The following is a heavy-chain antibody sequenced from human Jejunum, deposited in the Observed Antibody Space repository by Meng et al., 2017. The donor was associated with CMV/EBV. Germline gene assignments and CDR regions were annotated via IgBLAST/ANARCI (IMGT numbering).Heavy chain of an antibody. CDR2: ITFSSSYI. V-gene: IGHV3-21*01. J-gene: IGHJ4*02. Sequence: AASELTFRTYSMSWVHQAPEKGLEWVSSITFSSSYIYYADSVKGRFTISRDNTKNSLYLQMNSLRAEDTAIYYCARDRRDGYFDYWGQGTLVTVSS. CDR3: ARDRRDGYFDY. D-gene: IGHD5-24*01. CDR1: ELTFRTYS.